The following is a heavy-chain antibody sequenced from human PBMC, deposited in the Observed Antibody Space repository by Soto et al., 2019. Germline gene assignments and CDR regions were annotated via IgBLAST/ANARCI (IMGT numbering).Heavy chain of an antibody. Sequence: GGSLRLSCAASGFTFSSYAMHWVRQAPGKGLEWLAVISYDGSNKYYADSVKGRFTISRDNSKNTLYLQMNSLRAEDTAVYYCARARSYYDILTGYYIGNPDYWGQGTLVTVSS. V-gene: IGHV3-30-3*01. J-gene: IGHJ4*02. D-gene: IGHD3-9*01. CDR2: ISYDGSNK. CDR3: ARARSYYDILTGYYIGNPDY. CDR1: GFTFSSYA.